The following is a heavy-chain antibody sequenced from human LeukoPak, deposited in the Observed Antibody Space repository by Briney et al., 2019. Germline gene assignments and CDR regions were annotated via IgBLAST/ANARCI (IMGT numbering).Heavy chain of an antibody. CDR2: ISWDGGST. Sequence: PGGSLRLSCAASGFTFDDYAMHWVRQAPGKGLEWVSLISWDGGSTYYADSVKGRFTISRDNSKNSLYLQMNSLRAGDTALYYCAKDRNVDTAYYSDYWGQGTLVTVSS. CDR1: GFTFDDYA. CDR3: AKDRNVDTAYYSDY. J-gene: IGHJ4*02. D-gene: IGHD5-18*01. V-gene: IGHV3-43D*03.